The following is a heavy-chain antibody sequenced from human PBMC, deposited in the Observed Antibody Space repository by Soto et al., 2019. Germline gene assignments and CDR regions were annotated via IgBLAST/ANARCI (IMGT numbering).Heavy chain of an antibody. CDR1: GGSFSGYY. D-gene: IGHD3-22*01. J-gene: IGHJ4*02. CDR3: ARGRAAYYYDSSGYYFSPYYFDY. CDR2: INHSGST. Sequence: SETLSLTCAVYGGSFSGYYWSWIRQPPGKGLEWIGEINHSGSTNYNPSLKSRVTISVDTSKNQFSLKLSSVTAADTAVYYCARGRAAYYYDSSGYYFSPYYFDYWGQGTLVT. V-gene: IGHV4-34*01.